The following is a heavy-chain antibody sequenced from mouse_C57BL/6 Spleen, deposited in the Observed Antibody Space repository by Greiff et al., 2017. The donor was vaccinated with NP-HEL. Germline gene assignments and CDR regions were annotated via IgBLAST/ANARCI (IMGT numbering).Heavy chain of an antibody. CDR1: GYTFTSYW. V-gene: IGHV1-53*01. CDR2: INPSNGGN. Sequence: QVQLQQPGTELVKPGASVKLSCKASGYTFTSYWMHWVKQRPGQGLEWIGNINPSNGGNNYNEKFKSKATLTVDKSSSTAYMQLSSLTSEDSAVYYCARLPGRGSSLYYFDYWGQGTTLTVSS. CDR3: ARLPGRGSSLYYFDY. J-gene: IGHJ2*01. D-gene: IGHD1-1*01.